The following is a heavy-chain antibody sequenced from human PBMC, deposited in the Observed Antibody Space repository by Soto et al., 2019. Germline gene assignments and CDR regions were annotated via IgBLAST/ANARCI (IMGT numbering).Heavy chain of an antibody. D-gene: IGHD2-2*02. V-gene: IGHV4-31*03. CDR3: VRDVSPDCSSTSCYSPTLGFDP. CDR2: IYYSGST. Sequence: SETLSLTCTVSGGSISSGGYYWSWIRQHPGKGLEWIGYIYYSGSTYYNPSLKSRVTISVDTSKNQFSLKLSSVTAADTAVYYCVRDVSPDCSSTSCYSPTLGFDPWGQGTLVTVSS. J-gene: IGHJ5*02. CDR1: GGSISSGGYY.